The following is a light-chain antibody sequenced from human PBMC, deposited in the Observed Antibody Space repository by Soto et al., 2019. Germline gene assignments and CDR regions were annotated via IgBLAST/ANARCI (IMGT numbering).Light chain of an antibody. V-gene: IGLV1-51*01. Sequence: QSVLTQPPSVSAAPGQKVTISCSGSSSNIGNNYVSWYQHLPGTAPKLLIYDNDQRPSGIPDRLSGSKSGTSATLGITGLQTGDEADYYCGTWDTSLSVWVFGGGTKLTVL. J-gene: IGLJ3*02. CDR2: DND. CDR1: SSNIGNNY. CDR3: GTWDTSLSVWV.